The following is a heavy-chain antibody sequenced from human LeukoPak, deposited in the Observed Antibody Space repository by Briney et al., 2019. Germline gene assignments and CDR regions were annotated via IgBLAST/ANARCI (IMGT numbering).Heavy chain of an antibody. J-gene: IGHJ3*02. Sequence: PSETLSLTCAVSGYSISSGYYWGWIRQPPGKGLEWIGSIYHSGSTYYNPSLKSRVTISVDTSKNQFSLKLSSVTAADTAVYYYARAYGSGSYCDAFDIWGQGTMVTVSS. CDR3: ARAYGSGSYCDAFDI. D-gene: IGHD3-10*01. V-gene: IGHV4-38-2*01. CDR1: GYSISSGYY. CDR2: IYHSGST.